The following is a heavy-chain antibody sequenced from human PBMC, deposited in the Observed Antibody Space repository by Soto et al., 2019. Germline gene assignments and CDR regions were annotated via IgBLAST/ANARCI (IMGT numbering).Heavy chain of an antibody. D-gene: IGHD5-18*01. J-gene: IGHJ4*02. CDR2: ISYDGSNE. CDR3: AKDLYLNSYGYVGIDY. CDR1: GFTFSSYG. V-gene: IGHV3-30*18. Sequence: GGSLRLSCAVSGFTFSSYGMHWVRQAPGKGLEWVAHISYDGSNEHYVDSVKGRFTISRDNSKNTLYLQMNSLRAEDTAVYYCAKDLYLNSYGYVGIDYWGQGTLVTVSS.